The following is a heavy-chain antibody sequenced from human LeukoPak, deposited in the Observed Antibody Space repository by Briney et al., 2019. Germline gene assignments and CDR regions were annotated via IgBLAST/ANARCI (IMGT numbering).Heavy chain of an antibody. V-gene: IGHV3-74*01. J-gene: IGHJ4*02. CDR1: GFIFSSHC. Sequence: PGGSLRLSCAASGFIFSSHCMHWVRQAPGKGLIWISRINTDGSSTTYADSVKGRFTISRDNAKNSLYLQMNSLRAEDTALYYCTKDSGGLRYFDWLPFDYWGQGTLVTVSS. CDR2: INTDGSST. CDR3: TKDSGGLRYFDWLPFDY. D-gene: IGHD3-9*01.